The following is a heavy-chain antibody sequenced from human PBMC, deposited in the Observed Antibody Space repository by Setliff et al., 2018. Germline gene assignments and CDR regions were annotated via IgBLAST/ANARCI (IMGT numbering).Heavy chain of an antibody. V-gene: IGHV1-46*01. Sequence: ASVKVSCKASGYIFTYYAIHWVRQAPGQGLEWMGIINPSGGSTSYAQKFQGRVTMTRDTSTSTVYMELSSLRSEDTAVYYCARRMWELRSDAFDIWGQGTMVTVSS. CDR2: INPSGGST. J-gene: IGHJ3*02. CDR1: GYIFTYYA. CDR3: ARRMWELRSDAFDI. D-gene: IGHD1-26*01.